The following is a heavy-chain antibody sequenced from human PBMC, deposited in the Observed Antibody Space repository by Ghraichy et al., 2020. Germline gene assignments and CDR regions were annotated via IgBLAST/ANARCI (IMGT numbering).Heavy chain of an antibody. J-gene: IGHJ4*02. CDR2: IIPIFGTA. CDR3: ARVWRSDGYLDY. Sequence: SVKVSCKASGGTFSSYAISWVRQAPGQGLEWMGGIIPIFGTANYAQKFQGRVTITADESTSTAYMELSSLRSEDTAVYYCARVWRSDGYLDYWGQGTLVTVSS. D-gene: IGHD3-3*01. CDR1: GGTFSSYA. V-gene: IGHV1-69*13.